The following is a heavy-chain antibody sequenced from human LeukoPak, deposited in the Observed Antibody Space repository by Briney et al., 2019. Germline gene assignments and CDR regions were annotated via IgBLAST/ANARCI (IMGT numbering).Heavy chain of an antibody. Sequence: PSETLSLTCTVSGGSISSHYWSWIRQPPGTGLERIGYINYSGSTNYNPSLTSRVTISVDTDKNQFYLKLSLVTAADTAVYDCARVRGYSYGFLRSDFDYWGQGTLVTVSS. CDR2: INYSGST. V-gene: IGHV4-59*11. CDR3: ARVRGYSYGFLRSDFDY. D-gene: IGHD5-18*01. CDR1: GGSISSHY. J-gene: IGHJ4*02.